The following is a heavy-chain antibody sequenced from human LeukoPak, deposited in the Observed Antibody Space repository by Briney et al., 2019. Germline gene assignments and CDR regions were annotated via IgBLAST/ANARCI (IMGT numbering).Heavy chain of an antibody. CDR3: ARTTRNYDILTGYSPNWFDP. D-gene: IGHD3-9*01. CDR2: IYHSGST. J-gene: IGHJ5*02. Sequence: PSGTLSLTCAVSGGSISSSNWWSWVRQPPGKGLEWIGEIYHSGSTNYNPSLKSRVTISIDTSKNQFSLILTSVTAADTAVYYCARTTRNYDILTGYSPNWFDPWGQGALVTVSS. V-gene: IGHV4-4*02. CDR1: GGSISSSNW.